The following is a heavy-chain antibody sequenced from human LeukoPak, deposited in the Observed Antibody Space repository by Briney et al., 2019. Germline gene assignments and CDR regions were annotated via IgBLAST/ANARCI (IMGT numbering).Heavy chain of an antibody. J-gene: IGHJ4*02. CDR2: ISGSGGST. CDR3: ADDFWSGYYSVY. V-gene: IGHV3-23*01. Sequence: SGFXXXRYGMSWVRQAPGKGLEWVSAISGSGGSTYYADCGKGRFTISRENSKNTLYLQMNSLRAEDTAVYYCADDFWSGYYSVYWGQGPLVTVSS. CDR1: GFXXXRYG. D-gene: IGHD3-3*01.